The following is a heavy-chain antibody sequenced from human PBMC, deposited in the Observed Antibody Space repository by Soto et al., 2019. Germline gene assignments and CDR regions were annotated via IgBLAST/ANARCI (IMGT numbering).Heavy chain of an antibody. CDR1: GYSFTNYF. CDR3: ARGYGSGSYYVD. J-gene: IGHJ4*02. D-gene: IGHD3-10*01. CDR2: INPSDGST. V-gene: IGHV1-46*04. Sequence: ASVKVSCKASGYSFTNYFMHWVRQAPGQGLEWMGIINPSDGSTRYAQKLQGRATMTRDTSTTTVYMEMSSLRSEDTAVYYCARGYGSGSYYVDWGQGTLVTVSS.